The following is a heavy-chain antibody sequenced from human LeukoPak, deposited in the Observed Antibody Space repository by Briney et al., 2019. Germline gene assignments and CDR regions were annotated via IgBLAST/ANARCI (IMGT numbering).Heavy chain of an antibody. V-gene: IGHV3-21*01. CDR2: ISGSSTYI. D-gene: IGHD1-26*01. CDR3: GRGVSGSDDGFDY. J-gene: IGHJ4*02. Sequence: GGSLRLSCAASGFTFSRHSMNWVRQAPGKGLEWVSSISGSSTYIYYADSVKGRFTISRDNAKNSLYLQMNSLRVEDTAVYYCGRGVSGSDDGFDYWGQGTLVTVSS. CDR1: GFTFSRHS.